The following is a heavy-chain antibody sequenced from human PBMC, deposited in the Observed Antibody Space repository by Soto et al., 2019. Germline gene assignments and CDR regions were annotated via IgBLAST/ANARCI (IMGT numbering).Heavy chain of an antibody. CDR2: ISATGAGT. J-gene: IGHJ4*02. Sequence: LRLSCVASGFPFSSYAMNWVRQAPGKGLEWVSAISATGAGTYYADSVKGRFTISRDSSKNTLHLQMNSLRAEDTAVYYCALRKTGSYFDYWGQGTLVTVS. D-gene: IGHD1-26*01. V-gene: IGHV3-23*01. CDR1: GFPFSSYA. CDR3: ALRKTGSYFDY.